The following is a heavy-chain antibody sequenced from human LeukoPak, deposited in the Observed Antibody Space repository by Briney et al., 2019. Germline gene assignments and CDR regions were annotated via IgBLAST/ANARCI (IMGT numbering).Heavy chain of an antibody. V-gene: IGHV3-30*18. CDR3: AKGWGIPIFGVVTN. CDR1: GFTFSSYA. CDR2: ILYDGSNK. J-gene: IGHJ4*02. Sequence: GGSLRLSCAASGFTFSSYAMHWVRQAPGKGLGWVAVILYDGSNKYYADSVKGRFTISRDNSKNTLYLQMNSLRAEDTAVYYCAKGWGIPIFGVVTNWGQGTLVTVSS. D-gene: IGHD3-3*01.